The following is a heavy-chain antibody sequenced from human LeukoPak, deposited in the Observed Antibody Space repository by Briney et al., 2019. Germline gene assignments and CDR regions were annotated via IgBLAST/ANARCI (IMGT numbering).Heavy chain of an antibody. J-gene: IGHJ4*02. D-gene: IGHD5-24*01. CDR2: IIPIFGTA. CDR1: GGTFSSYA. Sequence: SVKVSCKASGGTFSSYAISWVRQAPGQGLEWMGGIIPIFGTANYAQKFQGRVTITTDESTSTAYMELSSLRSEDTAVYYCASEDGYNLPFDYWGQGTLATVSS. CDR3: ASEDGYNLPFDY. V-gene: IGHV1-69*05.